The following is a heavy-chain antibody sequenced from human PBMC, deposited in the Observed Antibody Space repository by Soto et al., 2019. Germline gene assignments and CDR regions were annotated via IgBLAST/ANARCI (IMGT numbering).Heavy chain of an antibody. V-gene: IGHV3-7*01. J-gene: IGHJ4*02. CDR2: INQDGNED. CDR1: GFTFSSYW. CDR3: PRTGDGHHDFLDY. Sequence: DLEESGGGLVQPGGSLRLSCAASGFTFSSYWMNWVRQAPGKGLEWVANINQDGNEDNLLDSVKGRFTISRDHAKNSLFLQMNSLRVDDTAVYYCPRTGDGHHDFLDYWGQGALVSVSS. D-gene: IGHD1-1*01.